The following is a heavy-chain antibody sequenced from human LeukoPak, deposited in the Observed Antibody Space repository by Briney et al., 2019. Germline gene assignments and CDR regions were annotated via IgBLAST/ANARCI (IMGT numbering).Heavy chain of an antibody. D-gene: IGHD3-22*01. Sequence: GGSLRLSCAASGFTFSSYSMNWVRQAPGKGLEWVSSTSSSSSYIYYADSVKGRFTISRDNAKNSLYLQMNSLRAEDTAVYYCARDPDYYDSSAPAGVYWGQGTLVTVSS. CDR3: ARDPDYYDSSAPAGVY. CDR2: TSSSSSYI. J-gene: IGHJ4*02. V-gene: IGHV3-21*01. CDR1: GFTFSSYS.